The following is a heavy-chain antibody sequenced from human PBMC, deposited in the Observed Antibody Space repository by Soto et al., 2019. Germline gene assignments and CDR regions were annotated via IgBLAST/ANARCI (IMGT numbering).Heavy chain of an antibody. D-gene: IGHD6-19*01. CDR1: GYTFTSYD. CDR3: ARGLPYSSGWHPDAFDI. Sequence: ASVKVSCKASGYTFTSYDINWVRQATGQGLEWMGWMNPNSGNTGYAQKFQGRVTMARNTSISTAYMELSSLRSEDTAVYYCARGLPYSSGWHPDAFDIWGQGTMVTVSS. V-gene: IGHV1-8*01. J-gene: IGHJ3*02. CDR2: MNPNSGNT.